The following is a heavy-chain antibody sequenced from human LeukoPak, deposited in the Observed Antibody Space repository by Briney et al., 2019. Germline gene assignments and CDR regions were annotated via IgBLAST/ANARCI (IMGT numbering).Heavy chain of an antibody. V-gene: IGHV1-2*02. CDR2: INPNSGGT. Sequence: GASVKLSCKASGYTFTCYYMHWVRQAPGQGLERMGWINPNSGGTNYAQKFQGRVTMTRDTSISTAYMELSRLRSDDTAVYYCASAVITFGGVIVPSLQNWGQGTLVTVSS. D-gene: IGHD3-16*02. J-gene: IGHJ4*02. CDR3: ASAVITFGGVIVPSLQN. CDR1: GYTFTCYY.